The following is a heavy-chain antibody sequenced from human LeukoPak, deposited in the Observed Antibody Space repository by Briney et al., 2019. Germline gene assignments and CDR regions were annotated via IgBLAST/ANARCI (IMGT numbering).Heavy chain of an antibody. Sequence: GGSLRLSCAASGFTCSSYAMSWVRQAPGKGLEWVSAISGSGGSTYYADSVKGRFTISRDNSKNTLYLQMNSLRAEDTAVYYCAKETGYSSGWNYMDVWGKGTTVTVSS. D-gene: IGHD6-19*01. CDR2: ISGSGGST. CDR1: GFTCSSYA. J-gene: IGHJ6*03. V-gene: IGHV3-23*01. CDR3: AKETGYSSGWNYMDV.